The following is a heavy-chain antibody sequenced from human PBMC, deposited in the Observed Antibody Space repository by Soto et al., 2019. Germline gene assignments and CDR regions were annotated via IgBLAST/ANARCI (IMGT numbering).Heavy chain of an antibody. D-gene: IGHD1-1*01. V-gene: IGHV1-8*01. J-gene: IGHJ6*02. Sequence: ASVKVSCKASGYTFTSYDINWVRQATVQGLEWMGWMNPNSGNTGYAQKFQGRGTMTRNTSISTAYMELSSLRSEDTAVYYCARVTPGNNLYYFSGLEVWGQGTSVTVSS. CDR2: MNPNSGNT. CDR3: ARVTPGNNLYYFSGLEV. CDR1: GYTFTSYD.